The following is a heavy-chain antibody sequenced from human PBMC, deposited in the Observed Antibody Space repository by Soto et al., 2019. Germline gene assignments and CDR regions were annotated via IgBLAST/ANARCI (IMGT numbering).Heavy chain of an antibody. CDR1: GGSVNSDNFY. CDR3: AREFSNSPEAFDS. J-gene: IGHJ4*02. Sequence: ETLSLTCTVSGGSVNSDNFYWSWIRQPPGRGLEWIGYIYYTGSTNYNPSLKSRVTISIDTSRNQFSLKLSSVTAADTAVYYCAREFSNSPEAFDSWGQGSLVTVSS. CDR2: IYYTGST. D-gene: IGHD6-6*01. V-gene: IGHV4-61*01.